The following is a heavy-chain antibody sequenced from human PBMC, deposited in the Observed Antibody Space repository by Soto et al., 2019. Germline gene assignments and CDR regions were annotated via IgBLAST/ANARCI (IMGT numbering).Heavy chain of an antibody. Sequence: GGSLRLSCAASGFTFSTYNMNWVRQAPGKGLEWVSSISTGSSYIYYADSVKGRFTISRDNAKNSLYLQMNSLRAEDTAVYYCARGMGVTTGDYWGQGTLVTVSS. CDR2: ISTGSSYI. J-gene: IGHJ4*02. CDR3: ARGMGVTTGDY. V-gene: IGHV3-21*06. CDR1: GFTFSTYN. D-gene: IGHD4-4*01.